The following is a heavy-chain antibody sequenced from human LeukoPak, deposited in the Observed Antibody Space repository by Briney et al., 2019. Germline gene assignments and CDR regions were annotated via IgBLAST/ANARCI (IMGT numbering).Heavy chain of an antibody. CDR1: GYTFTSYY. Sequence: ASVKVSCKASGYTFTSYYMHWVRQAPGQGLEWMGWINPNSGGTNYAQKFQGRVTMTRDTSISTAYMELSRLRSDDTAVYYCARRLSYYYDSSGYYSFDYWGQGTLVTVSS. CDR2: INPNSGGT. V-gene: IGHV1-2*02. J-gene: IGHJ4*02. D-gene: IGHD3-22*01. CDR3: ARRLSYYYDSSGYYSFDY.